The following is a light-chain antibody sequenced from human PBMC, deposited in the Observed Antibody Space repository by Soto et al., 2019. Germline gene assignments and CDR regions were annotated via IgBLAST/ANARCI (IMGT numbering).Light chain of an antibody. V-gene: IGKV3-20*01. Sequence: EVVLTQSPGTLSLSAGERATLACRASQSLSSSYLAWYQQKPGQAPRLLIYGASSRDTDIPDRITGSGSGTDFTLTISRLEPEDFAVYYCQHYGSTPCTFGQGTKVEIK. CDR2: GAS. J-gene: IGKJ1*01. CDR3: QHYGSTPCT. CDR1: QSLSSSY.